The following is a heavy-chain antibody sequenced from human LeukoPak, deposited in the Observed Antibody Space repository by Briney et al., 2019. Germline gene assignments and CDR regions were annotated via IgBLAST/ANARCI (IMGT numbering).Heavy chain of an antibody. V-gene: IGHV3-23*01. J-gene: IGHJ4*02. CDR2: ISGSGGST. Sequence: PGGSLRLSCAASGFSFSSYAMSWVRQAPGKGLEWVSAISGSGGSTYYANSVKGRFTISRDNSKNTLYLQMNSLRAEDTAVYYCAKGSSWSLNEGDYWGQGTLVTVSS. D-gene: IGHD6-13*01. CDR1: GFSFSSYA. CDR3: AKGSSWSLNEGDY.